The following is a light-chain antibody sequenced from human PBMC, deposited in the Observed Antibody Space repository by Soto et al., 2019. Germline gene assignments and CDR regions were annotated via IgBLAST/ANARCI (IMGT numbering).Light chain of an antibody. CDR1: SSDVGGYNY. V-gene: IGLV2-11*01. CDR2: DVD. Sequence: QCALTQPRSVSGSPGQSVTISCTGTSSDVGGYNYVSWYQHHPGKAPKLMIYDVDKRPSGVPGRFSGSKSGNTASLTISGLQAEDEADYYCCSYAGSHTFVFGTGTKVTVL. J-gene: IGLJ1*01. CDR3: CSYAGSHTFV.